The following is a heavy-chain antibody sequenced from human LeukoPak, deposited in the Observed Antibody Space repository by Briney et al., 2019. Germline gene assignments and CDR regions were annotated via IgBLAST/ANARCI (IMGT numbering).Heavy chain of an antibody. J-gene: IGHJ6*02. CDR2: ISSSGSTI. V-gene: IGHV3-48*03. Sequence: GGSLRLSCAASGFTFSSYEMNRVRQAPGKGLEWVSYISSSGSTIYYADPVKGRFTISRDNAKNSLYLQMNSLRAEDTAVYYCARGGEDYYYYYGMDVWGQGTTVTVSS. CDR1: GFTFSSYE. D-gene: IGHD3-16*01. CDR3: ARGGEDYYYYYGMDV.